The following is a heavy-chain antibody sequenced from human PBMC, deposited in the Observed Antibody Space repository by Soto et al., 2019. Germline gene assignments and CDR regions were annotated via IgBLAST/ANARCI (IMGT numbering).Heavy chain of an antibody. V-gene: IGHV4-59*01. Sequence: PETLSLTCTVSGGSISSYYWSWIRQPPGKGLEWIGYIYYSGSTNYNPSLKSRVTISVDTSKNQFSLKLSSVTAADTAVYYCARINDNDFWSGYSFDYWGQGTLVTVSS. CDR1: GGSISSYY. CDR3: ARINDNDFWSGYSFDY. J-gene: IGHJ4*02. D-gene: IGHD3-3*01. CDR2: IYYSGST.